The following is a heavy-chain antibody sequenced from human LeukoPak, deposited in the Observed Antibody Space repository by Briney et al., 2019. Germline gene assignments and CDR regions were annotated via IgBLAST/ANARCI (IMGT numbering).Heavy chain of an antibody. CDR2: IYTSGST. CDR1: GGSISSYY. J-gene: IGHJ5*02. Sequence: SETLSLTCTVSGGSISSYYWSWIRPPPGKGLEWIGYIYTSGSTNYNPSLKSRVTISVDTSKNQFSLKLSSVTAADTAVYYCASLGYCSSTSCFPSQHWFDPWGQGTLVTASS. CDR3: ASLGYCSSTSCFPSQHWFDP. V-gene: IGHV4-4*09. D-gene: IGHD2-2*03.